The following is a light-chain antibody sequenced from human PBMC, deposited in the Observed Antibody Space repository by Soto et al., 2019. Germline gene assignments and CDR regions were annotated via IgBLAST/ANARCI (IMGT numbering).Light chain of an antibody. CDR2: DAS. J-gene: IGKJ5*01. CDR3: QQRYAWPPIT. V-gene: IGKV3-11*01. Sequence: EIVLTQSPATLSLSPGERATLSCRASRSVRSYLVWYQQKPGQAPRLLIYDASNRAAGIPARFSGSGSETDFTLTISNLEPEDFAVYYCQQRYAWPPITFGQGTRLEIK. CDR1: RSVRSY.